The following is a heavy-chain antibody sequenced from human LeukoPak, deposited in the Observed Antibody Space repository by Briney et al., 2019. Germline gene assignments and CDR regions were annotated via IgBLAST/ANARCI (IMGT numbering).Heavy chain of an antibody. V-gene: IGHV4-59*01. CDR2: IYYSGST. Sequence: SEALSLTCIDSGGSLSSYYWSWLRQPPGKGLEWMGYIYYSGSTNYNPSLTSRVTISVDTSKNQFSLKLSSVTAADTAVYYCARLQAAAGTLAWFDPWGQGTLVTVSS. CDR3: ARLQAAAGTLAWFDP. CDR1: GGSLSSYY. J-gene: IGHJ5*02. D-gene: IGHD6-13*01.